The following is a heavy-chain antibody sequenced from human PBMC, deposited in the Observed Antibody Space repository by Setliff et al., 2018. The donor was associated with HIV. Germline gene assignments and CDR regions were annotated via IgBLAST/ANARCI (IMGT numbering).Heavy chain of an antibody. J-gene: IGHJ3*02. CDR2: IYTSGST. V-gene: IGHV4-61*02. CDR1: GGSISSGSYY. D-gene: IGHD6-19*01. CDR3: ARESDRQWLVPGAFDI. Sequence: SETLSLTCTVSGGSISSGSYYWSWIRQPAGKGLEWIGRIYTSGSTNYNPSLKSRVTISVDTSKNQFSLNLSSLTAADTAVYYCARESDRQWLVPGAFDIWGQGTMVTVSS.